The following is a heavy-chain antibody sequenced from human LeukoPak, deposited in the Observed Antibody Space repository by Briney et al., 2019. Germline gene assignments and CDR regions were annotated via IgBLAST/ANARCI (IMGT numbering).Heavy chain of an antibody. CDR3: ARAPSWGGLSSGSYYFDY. CDR1: GYTFTSYD. J-gene: IGHJ4*02. CDR2: MNPNSGNT. Sequence: GASVKVSCKASGYTFTSYDINWVRQATEQGLEWMGWMNPNSGNTGYAQKFQGRVTITRNTSISTAYMELSSLRSEDTAVYYCARAPSWGGLSSGSYYFDYWGQGTLVTVSS. D-gene: IGHD6-19*01. V-gene: IGHV1-8*03.